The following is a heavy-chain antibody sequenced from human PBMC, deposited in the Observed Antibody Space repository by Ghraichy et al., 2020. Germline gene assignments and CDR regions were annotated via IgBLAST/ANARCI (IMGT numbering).Heavy chain of an antibody. CDR2: ISGSGAIT. V-gene: IGHV3-23*01. D-gene: IGHD2-21*01. J-gene: IGHJ4*02. Sequence: GGSLRLSCAASGFTFSSYALSWVRQAPGKGLEWVSIISGSGAITYYSDSVKGRFTISRDNSKNTLYLQMNSLRAEDTAVYFCARAITGLVVGDREGRSRYYFEYWGKGTLDSVAS. CDR3: ARAITGLVVGDREGRSRYYFEY. CDR1: GFTFSSYA.